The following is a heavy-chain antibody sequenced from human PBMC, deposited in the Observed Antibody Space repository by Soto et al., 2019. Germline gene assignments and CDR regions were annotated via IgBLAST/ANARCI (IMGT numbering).Heavy chain of an antibody. Sequence: SVKVSCKASGFTFSSSAVQWVRQARGQRLEWIGWIVVGSGKTNYAQKFQERVTITRDMSTSTAYMELSSLRSEDTAVYYCAGRYCSGGSCYNYYGMDVWGQGTTVT. J-gene: IGHJ6*02. D-gene: IGHD2-15*01. V-gene: IGHV1-58*01. CDR2: IVVGSGKT. CDR1: GFTFSSSA. CDR3: AGRYCSGGSCYNYYGMDV.